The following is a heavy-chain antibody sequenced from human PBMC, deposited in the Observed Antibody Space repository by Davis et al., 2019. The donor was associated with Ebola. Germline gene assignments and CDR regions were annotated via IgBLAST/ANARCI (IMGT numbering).Heavy chain of an antibody. CDR3: ARSGDYDSSDYYPYDAFDI. D-gene: IGHD3-22*01. CDR2: INPNSGGT. V-gene: IGHV1-2*02. Sequence: ASVKVSCKASGYTFTGYYMHWVRQAPGQGLEWMGWINPNSGGTNYAQKFQGRVTITRDTSASTAYMELSSLRSEDTAIYYCARSGDYDSSDYYPYDAFDIWGQGTMVTVSS. J-gene: IGHJ3*02. CDR1: GYTFTGYY.